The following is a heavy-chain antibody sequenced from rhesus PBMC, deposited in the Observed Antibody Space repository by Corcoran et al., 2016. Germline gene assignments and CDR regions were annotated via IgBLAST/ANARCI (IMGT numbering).Heavy chain of an antibody. CDR1: GDAISATYR. V-gene: IGHV4S10*01. Sequence: QVQLQESGPGMVKPSETLSLICAVPGDAISATYRWSCSRQPPGKGREWMGYIIGGASTTSYYPSLESRITISKDSPKNEFFLKMTSVTAADTAMYYCTRDSVEYCTGIGCSRSDVWGPGVLVTVSS. CDR2: IIGGASTT. D-gene: IGHD2-21*01. J-gene: IGHJ5-1*01. CDR3: TRDSVEYCTGIGCSRSDV.